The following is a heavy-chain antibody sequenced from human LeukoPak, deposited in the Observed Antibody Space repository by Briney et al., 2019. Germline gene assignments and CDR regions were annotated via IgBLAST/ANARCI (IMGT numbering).Heavy chain of an antibody. Sequence: SQTLSLTCAISGDSVSSKSGVWNWIRQSPSRGLEWLGRTYYRSKWYNDYAESVKSRITINPDTSKNQFSLQLNSVTPEDTAVYYCARDEYGDFGLFDIWGQGTMVTVSS. CDR3: ARDEYGDFGLFDI. V-gene: IGHV6-1*01. CDR2: TYYRSKWYN. D-gene: IGHD4-17*01. CDR1: GDSVSSKSGV. J-gene: IGHJ3*02.